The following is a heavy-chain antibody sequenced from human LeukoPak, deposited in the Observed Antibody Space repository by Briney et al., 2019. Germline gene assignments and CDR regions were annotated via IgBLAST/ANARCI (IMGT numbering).Heavy chain of an antibody. Sequence: SETLSLTCTVSGGSISSYYWSWIRQPPGKGLEWIGYSYYSGSTNHNPSLKSRVTISVDTSKNQFSLKQSSVTAADTAVYYCARQDYYGSGSYGTFDYWGQGTLVTVSS. V-gene: IGHV4-59*08. CDR3: ARQDYYGSGSYGTFDY. CDR2: SYYSGST. J-gene: IGHJ4*02. CDR1: GGSISSYY. D-gene: IGHD3-10*01.